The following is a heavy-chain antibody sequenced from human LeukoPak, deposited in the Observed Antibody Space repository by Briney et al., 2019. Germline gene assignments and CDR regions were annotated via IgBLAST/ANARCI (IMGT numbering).Heavy chain of an antibody. CDR1: IDPINNDYYY. CDR2: ISYSGSA. D-gene: IGHD3-10*01. J-gene: IGHJ4*02. V-gene: IGHV4-31*11. Sequence: PSQTLSLTCAVSIDPINNDYYYWSWIRQHPGEGLEWVGHISYSGSASYNPSLRSRVTISVDTSKNQFSLKLSSVTAADSAMYYCTVGGDGTKVDHWGQGTLVTVSS. CDR3: TVGGDGTKVDH.